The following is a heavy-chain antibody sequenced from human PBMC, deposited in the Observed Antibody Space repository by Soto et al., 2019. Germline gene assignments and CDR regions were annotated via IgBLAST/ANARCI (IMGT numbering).Heavy chain of an antibody. V-gene: IGHV4-39*01. CDR1: GGSISXXXYY. CDR3: ARPSGYYYDYFDY. J-gene: IGHJ4*02. Sequence: SETLSLTCTVSGGSISXXXYYWGWIRQPPGKGLEWIGSIYYSGSTYYNPSLKSRVTISVDTSKNQFSLKLSSVTAADTAVYYCARPSGYYYDYFDYWGQGTLVTSPQ. D-gene: IGHD3-22*01. CDR2: IYYSGST.